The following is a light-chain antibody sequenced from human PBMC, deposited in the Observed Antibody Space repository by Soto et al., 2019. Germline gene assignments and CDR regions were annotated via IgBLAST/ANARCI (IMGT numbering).Light chain of an antibody. CDR1: QSISSW. J-gene: IGKJ1*01. Sequence: DIQMTQSPSTLSASVGDRVTITCRASQSISSWLAWYQQKPGKAPKLLIYDASTLESGVQSRFSGSGSGTEFILNIRSLQPDDFATYYCKQYDSYSWTFDQGTKVDIK. CDR2: DAS. CDR3: KQYDSYSWT. V-gene: IGKV1-5*01.